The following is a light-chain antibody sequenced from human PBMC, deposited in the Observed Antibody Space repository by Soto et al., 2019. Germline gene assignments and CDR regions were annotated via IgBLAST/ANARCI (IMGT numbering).Light chain of an antibody. Sequence: QSVLTQPPSASGTPGQRVTISCSGSSSNIGSNTVSWYQQLPGTAPKLLIYSNNQRPSGVPDRFSGSKSVTSASLAISGLQSGDEADYYCAVWDDSLNGFFVFGTGTKLTVL. CDR1: SSNIGSNT. CDR2: SNN. J-gene: IGLJ1*01. CDR3: AVWDDSLNGFFV. V-gene: IGLV1-44*01.